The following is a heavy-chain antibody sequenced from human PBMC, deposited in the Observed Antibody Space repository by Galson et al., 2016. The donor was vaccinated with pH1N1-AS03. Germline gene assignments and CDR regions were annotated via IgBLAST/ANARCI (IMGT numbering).Heavy chain of an antibody. J-gene: IGHJ6*02. V-gene: IGHV5-10-1*01. CDR2: IDPSAPYS. CDR1: GYSFTSYW. CDR3: ATTTVGYCTTTGCSARYYYGMDV. D-gene: IGHD2-2*01. Sequence: QSGAEVKKPGESMRISCKGSGYSFTSYWISWVRQMPGKGLEWMGRIDPSAPYSNNSLSLEGHVTISVDKSISTAYLQWSSLKASDTAMYYCATTTVGYCTTTGCSARYYYGMDVWGQGTTVTVSS.